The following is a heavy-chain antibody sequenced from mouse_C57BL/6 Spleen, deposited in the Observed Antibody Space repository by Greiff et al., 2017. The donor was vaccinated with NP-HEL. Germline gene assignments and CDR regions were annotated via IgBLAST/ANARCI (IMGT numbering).Heavy chain of an antibody. J-gene: IGHJ4*01. D-gene: IGHD3-2*02. Sequence: VQLQQSGAELVKPGASVKLSCKASGYTFTSYWMQWVKQRPGQGLEWIGEIDPSDSYTNYNQKFKGKATLTVDTSSSTAYMQLSSLTSEDSAVYYCASPRQLRLQGAMDYWGQGTSVTVSS. CDR3: ASPRQLRLQGAMDY. CDR2: IDPSDSYT. CDR1: GYTFTSYW. V-gene: IGHV1-50*01.